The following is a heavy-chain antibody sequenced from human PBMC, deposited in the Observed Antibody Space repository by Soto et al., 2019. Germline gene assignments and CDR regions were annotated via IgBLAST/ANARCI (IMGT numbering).Heavy chain of an antibody. Sequence: ASVKVSCKASGYTFTGYYMHWVRQAPGQGLEWMGWINPNSGGTNYAQKFQGRVTMTRDTSISTAYMELSRLRSDDTAVYYCARVLFWSGSYGSEHDYYYYGMDVWGQGTTVTVSS. V-gene: IGHV1-2*02. D-gene: IGHD3-3*01. CDR2: INPNSGGT. CDR3: ARVLFWSGSYGSEHDYYYYGMDV. J-gene: IGHJ6*02. CDR1: GYTFTGYY.